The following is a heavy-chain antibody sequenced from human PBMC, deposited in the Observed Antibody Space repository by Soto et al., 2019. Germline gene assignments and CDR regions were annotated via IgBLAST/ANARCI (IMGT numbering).Heavy chain of an antibody. CDR3: ARLVDHTSSENWFDP. CDR2: VSGYNGHT. J-gene: IGHJ5*02. CDR1: GYNFLSYG. V-gene: IGHV1-18*01. D-gene: IGHD1-26*01. Sequence: QVKLEQSGGAVKKPGASVKVSCKASGYNFLSYGITWVRQAPGQGLEWMGWVSGYNGHTNYAQKFQGRVTMTRDMSTATAYMELRNLRSDDTAVYYCARLVDHTSSENWFDPWGQGTLVTVSA.